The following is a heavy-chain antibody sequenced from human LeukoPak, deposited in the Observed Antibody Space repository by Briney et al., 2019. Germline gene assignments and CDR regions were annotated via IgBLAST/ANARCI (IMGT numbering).Heavy chain of an antibody. Sequence: ASVKVSCKTSGYSFTGYYLHWVRQAPGQGLEWMGWINSNSGGTNFAQKFQGRVTMTRDTSISTAYMELSRLRSDDTAVYYCVRDRTKYCSSTSCPLDYWGQGTLVTVSS. V-gene: IGHV1-2*02. CDR3: VRDRTKYCSSTSCPLDY. CDR2: INSNSGGT. J-gene: IGHJ4*02. D-gene: IGHD2-2*01. CDR1: GYSFTGYY.